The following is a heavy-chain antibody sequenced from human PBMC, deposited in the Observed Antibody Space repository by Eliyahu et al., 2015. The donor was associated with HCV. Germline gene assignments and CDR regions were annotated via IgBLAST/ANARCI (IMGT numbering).Heavy chain of an antibody. V-gene: IGHV3-74*01. Sequence: QLVESGGGLVQPGGSLRPSCAASGFSFSDSWMHWVRQVPGKGLEWISRINTDATNINYAASAKGRFTISRDNAKNTLFLQMRGLRAEDSAVYFCARGQPNYYFDSAGYYLDYWGQGILVTVSS. J-gene: IGHJ4*02. CDR1: GFSFSDSW. CDR3: ARGQPNYYFDSAGYYLDY. CDR2: INTDATNI. D-gene: IGHD3-9*01.